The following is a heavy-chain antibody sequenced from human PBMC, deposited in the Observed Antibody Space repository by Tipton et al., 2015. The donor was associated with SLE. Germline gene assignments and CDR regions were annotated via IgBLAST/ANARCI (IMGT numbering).Heavy chain of an antibody. J-gene: IGHJ4*02. D-gene: IGHD2-2*01. CDR3: ARTEWYQSFDY. V-gene: IGHV4-30-4*01. CDR2: IYDTGNI. Sequence: TLSLTCTVSGDSISSGDYYWTWIRQTPGKGLEWIGFIYDTGNIYYNPSLESRVTMSVDTSNNQFSLRLSSVTAADTAVYYCARTEWYQSFDYWGQGTLVTVSS. CDR1: GDSISSGDYY.